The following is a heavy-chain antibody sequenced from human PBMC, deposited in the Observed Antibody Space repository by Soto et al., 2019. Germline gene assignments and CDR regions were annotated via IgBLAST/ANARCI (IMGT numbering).Heavy chain of an antibody. CDR3: ARQGKYGGNPDY. CDR1: GGSISSSSYY. V-gene: IGHV4-39*01. CDR2: IYYSGST. J-gene: IGHJ4*02. D-gene: IGHD2-15*01. Sequence: PSETLSLTCTVSGGSISSSSYYWGWIRQPPGKGLEWIGSIYYSGSTYYNPSLKSRVTISVDTSKNQFSLKLSSVTAADTAVYYCARQGKYGGNPDYWGQGTLVTVSS.